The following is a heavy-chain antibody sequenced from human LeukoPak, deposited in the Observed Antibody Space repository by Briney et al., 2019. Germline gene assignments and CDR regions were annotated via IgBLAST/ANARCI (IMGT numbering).Heavy chain of an antibody. J-gene: IGHJ4*02. CDR3: ARDRLAAAGTGG. D-gene: IGHD6-13*01. Sequence: GASVKVSCKASGYTFTDYYIHWVRQAPGQGPEWMGWINPDSGGTKYAQKFQGRVTMTRDTSISTAYMVLSTLRSDDTAVYYCARDRLAAAGTGGWGQGTLVIVSS. V-gene: IGHV1-2*02. CDR1: GYTFTDYY. CDR2: INPDSGGT.